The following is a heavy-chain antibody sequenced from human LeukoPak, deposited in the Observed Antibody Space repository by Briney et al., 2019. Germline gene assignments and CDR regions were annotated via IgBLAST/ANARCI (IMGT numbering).Heavy chain of an antibody. CDR3: AKNSGGTCYSHLDY. J-gene: IGHJ4*02. D-gene: IGHD2-15*01. V-gene: IGHV3-23*01. CDR1: GFTFSSDG. CDR2: ISGSGGST. Sequence: GGSLRLSWAASGFTFSSDGVTWVRQAPGEGLEWVAGISGSGGSTYYEGSVKGRFTISRDNSKNTLCLQMKSLRAEATAVYYSAKNSGGTCYSHLDYWGQGTLVTVSS.